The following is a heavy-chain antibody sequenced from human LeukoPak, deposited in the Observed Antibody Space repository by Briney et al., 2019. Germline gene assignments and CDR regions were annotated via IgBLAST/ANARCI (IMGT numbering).Heavy chain of an antibody. CDR3: ARGYCSSTSCPGAFDI. V-gene: IGHV4-59*08. D-gene: IGHD2-2*01. J-gene: IGHJ3*02. CDR1: GGPISGYY. CDR2: IYYSGST. Sequence: SETLSLTCTVSGGPISGYYWSWIRQPPGKGLEWIGYIYYSGSTNYNPSLKSRVTISVDMSKNQFSLKLSSVTAADTAEYYCARGYCSSTSCPGAFDIWGQGTMVTVSS.